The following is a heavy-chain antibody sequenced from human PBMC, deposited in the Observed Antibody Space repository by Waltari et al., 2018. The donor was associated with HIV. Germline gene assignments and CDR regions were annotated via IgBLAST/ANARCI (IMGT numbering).Heavy chain of an antibody. Sequence: EVQLVESGGGLVKPGGSLRLSCAASGFTFSSYSLNWVRQAPGKGLEWVSSISSSSSYIYYTDSVKGRFTISRDNAKNSLYLQMNSLRAEDTAVYYCARDREYSSSSGSCWFDPWGQGTLVTVSS. D-gene: IGHD6-6*01. CDR1: GFTFSSYS. J-gene: IGHJ5*02. CDR3: ARDREYSSSSGSCWFDP. CDR2: ISSSSSYI. V-gene: IGHV3-21*01.